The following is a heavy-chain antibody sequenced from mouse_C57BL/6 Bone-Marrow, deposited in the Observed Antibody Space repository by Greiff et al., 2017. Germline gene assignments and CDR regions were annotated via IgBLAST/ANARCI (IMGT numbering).Heavy chain of an antibody. CDR2: ISSGGDYI. Sequence: EVKLVESGEGLVKPGGSLKLSCAASGFTFSSYAMSWVRQTPETRLEWVAYISSGGDYIYYADTVKGRFTISRDNARNTLYLQMSSLKSEDTAMYYCTRDEVGGAMDYWGQGTSVTVSS. V-gene: IGHV5-9-1*02. CDR1: GFTFSSYA. J-gene: IGHJ4*01. CDR3: TRDEVGGAMDY. D-gene: IGHD1-1*02.